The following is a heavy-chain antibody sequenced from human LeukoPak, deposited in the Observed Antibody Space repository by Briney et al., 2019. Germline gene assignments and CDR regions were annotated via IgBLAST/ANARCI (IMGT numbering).Heavy chain of an antibody. V-gene: IGHV1-69*04. CDR3: AGEFYYYDSSGQIDY. J-gene: IGHJ4*02. CDR2: IIPILGIA. CDR1: GGTFSSYT. Sequence: SVKVSCKASGGTFSSYTISWVRQAPGQGLEWMGRIIPILGIANYAQKFQGRVTITADKSTSTAYMELSSLRSEDTAVYYCAGEFYYYDSSGQIDYWGQGTLVTVSS. D-gene: IGHD3-22*01.